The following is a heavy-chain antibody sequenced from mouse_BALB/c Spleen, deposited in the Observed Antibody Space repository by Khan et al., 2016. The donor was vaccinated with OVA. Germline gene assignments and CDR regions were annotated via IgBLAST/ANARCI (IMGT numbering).Heavy chain of an antibody. CDR2: IWSDGST. V-gene: IGHV2-6-1*01. J-gene: IGHJ4*01. CDR1: GFSLTNYG. Sequence: VQLQESGPGLVAPSQSLSITCTISGFSLTNYGVHWVRQPPGKGLEWLVVIWSDGSTTYNSALKSRLTITKDNSKSQVFLKLNSLQTDDTATYYCAKDRGYYAVDYWGQGTSVTVSS. CDR3: AKDRGYYAVDY.